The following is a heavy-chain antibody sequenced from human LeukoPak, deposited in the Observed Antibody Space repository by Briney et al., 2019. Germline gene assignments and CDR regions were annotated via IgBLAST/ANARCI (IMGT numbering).Heavy chain of an antibody. V-gene: IGHV4-59*01. D-gene: IGHD5-24*01. Sequence: SETLSLTCTVSGGSISSYYWIWIRQPPGKELEWIGYIYYSGTTNYNPSLKSRVTISVDTSKNQFSLNLSSVTAADTAVYYCARVPRRMATITARDAFDIWGQGTMVTVSS. CDR2: IYYSGTT. J-gene: IGHJ3*02. CDR3: ARVPRRMATITARDAFDI. CDR1: GGSISSYY.